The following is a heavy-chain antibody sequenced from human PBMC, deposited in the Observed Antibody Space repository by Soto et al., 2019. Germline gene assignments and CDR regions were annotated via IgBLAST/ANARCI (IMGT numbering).Heavy chain of an antibody. V-gene: IGHV1-69*13. J-gene: IGHJ1*01. D-gene: IGHD2-2*03. CDR1: GGTFSSYA. CDR2: IIPIFGTA. Sequence: KKPWASVKVSCKASGGTFSSYAISWVRQAPGQGLEWMGGIIPIFGTANYAQKFQGRVTITADESTSTAYMELSSLRSEDTAVYYCARDLGMDIVGVYFQHWGQGTLVTVSS. CDR3: ARDLGMDIVGVYFQH.